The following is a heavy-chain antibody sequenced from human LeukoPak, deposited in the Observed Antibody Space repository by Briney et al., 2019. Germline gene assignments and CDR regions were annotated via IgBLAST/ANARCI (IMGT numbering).Heavy chain of an antibody. CDR2: ISSSSSYI. CDR1: GFTVSSNY. D-gene: IGHD4-23*01. Sequence: GGSLRLSCAASGFTVSSNYMSWVRQAPGKGLEWVSSISSSSSYIYYADSVKGRFTISRDNAKNSLYLQMNSLRAEGTAVYYCARIGRGGNSLYYFDYWGQGTLVTVSS. CDR3: ARIGRGGNSLYYFDY. V-gene: IGHV3-21*01. J-gene: IGHJ4*02.